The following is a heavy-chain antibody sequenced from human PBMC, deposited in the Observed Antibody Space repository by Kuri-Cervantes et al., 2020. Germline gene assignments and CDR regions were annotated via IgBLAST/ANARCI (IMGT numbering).Heavy chain of an antibody. D-gene: IGHD3-22*01. CDR3: AREISSYYDSSGFQENAFDI. CDR2: VNRANGRT. CDR1: GDTLSELS. Sequence: ASVKVSCKGSGDTLSELSMHWVRQTPGKGLEWMGAVNRANGRTFHAPRFQGRVTMTEDTSTNTGYLELSSLRSEDTAVYYCAREISSYYDSSGFQENAFDIWGQGTMVTVSS. J-gene: IGHJ3*02. V-gene: IGHV1-24*01.